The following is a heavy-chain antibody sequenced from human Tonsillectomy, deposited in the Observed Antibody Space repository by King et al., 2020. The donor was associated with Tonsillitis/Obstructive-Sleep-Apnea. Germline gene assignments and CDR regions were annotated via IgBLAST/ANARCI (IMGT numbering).Heavy chain of an antibody. CDR3: ARDHCSSTSCSGNYYYMDV. J-gene: IGHJ6*03. V-gene: IGHV4-59*01. Sequence: VQLQESGPGLVKPSEPLSLTCTVSGGSISSYYWSWIRQPPGKGLEWSGYIFYSGSTNYNPSLKSRVTISVDTSKNQFSLKLSSVTAADTAVYYCARDHCSSTSCSGNYYYMDVWGKGTTVTVSS. D-gene: IGHD2-2*01. CDR1: GGSISSYY. CDR2: IFYSGST.